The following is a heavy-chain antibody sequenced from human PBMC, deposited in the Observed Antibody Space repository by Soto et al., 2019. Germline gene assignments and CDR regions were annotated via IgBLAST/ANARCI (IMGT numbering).Heavy chain of an antibody. V-gene: IGHV4-34*12. D-gene: IGHD3-22*01. Sequence: SETLSLTCDVSGESFSGYYWSWIRQPPGKGLEWIGQIFHGGGTNYSPSLKSRVTISVDTSKNQFSLELTSVTAADTAVYYCARPHYDSNTFYSFFDYW. CDR3: ARPHYDSNTFYSFFDY. CDR1: GESFSGYY. CDR2: IFHGGGT. J-gene: IGHJ4*01.